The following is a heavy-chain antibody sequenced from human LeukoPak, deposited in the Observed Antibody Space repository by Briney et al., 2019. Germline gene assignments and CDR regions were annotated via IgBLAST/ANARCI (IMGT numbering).Heavy chain of an antibody. CDR2: IYYSGST. CDR3: ARGKDAHYYGMDV. CDR1: GGSISSGGYY. J-gene: IGHJ6*02. Sequence: SETLSLTCTVSGGSISSGGYYWSWIRQHPGKGLEWIGYIYYSGSTYYNPSLKSRVTISVDTSKNQFSLKLSPVTAADTAVYYCARGKDAHYYGMDVWGQGTTVTVSS. V-gene: IGHV4-31*03.